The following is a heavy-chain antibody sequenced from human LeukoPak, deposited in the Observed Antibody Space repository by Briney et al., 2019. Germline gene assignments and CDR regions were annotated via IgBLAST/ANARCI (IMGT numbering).Heavy chain of an antibody. J-gene: IGHJ4*02. D-gene: IGHD3-3*01. Sequence: GESLKISCKGSGYSFISYWIGWVRQMPGKGLEWMGIIYPGDSDTRYSPSFQGQVTISADKSISTAYVQWSSLKASDTAMYYCARQGGSYYDFWSGYFAPFDYWGQGTLVTVSS. V-gene: IGHV5-51*01. CDR2: IYPGDSDT. CDR3: ARQGGSYYDFWSGYFAPFDY. CDR1: GYSFISYW.